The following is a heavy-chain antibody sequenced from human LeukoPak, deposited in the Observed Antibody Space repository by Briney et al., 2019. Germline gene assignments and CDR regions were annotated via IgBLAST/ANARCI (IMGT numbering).Heavy chain of an antibody. J-gene: IGHJ4*02. CDR3: ARGPYKYVISANPDY. V-gene: IGHV3-30*02. CDR2: IHSNGNTE. D-gene: IGHD1-1*01. Sequence: PGGSLRLSCAASGFNFSVYGMHWVRQAPGKGLEWLAFIHSNGNTEYYADSVKGRFTVSRDNSKNTVFLQMNSLRAEDTAVYYCARGPYKYVISANPDYWGQGTLVTVSS. CDR1: GFNFSVYG.